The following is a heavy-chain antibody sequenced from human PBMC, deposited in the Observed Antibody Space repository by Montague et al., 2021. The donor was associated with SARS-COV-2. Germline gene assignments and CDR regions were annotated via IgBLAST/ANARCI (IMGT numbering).Heavy chain of an antibody. Sequence: SETLSLTCTVSNRSISRYWRSWFRPPPRKRPEWIVEVNLSGSNNYNPSFKSRLTISVDTSMNQFSLKLSSVTAADTAVYYCSRAKSISFWVRQPAPVWGNGTTVTVSS. J-gene: IGHJ6*04. CDR1: NRSISRYW. V-gene: IGHV4-34*01. CDR3: SRAKSISFWVRQPAPV. D-gene: IGHD6-6*01. CDR2: VNLSGSN.